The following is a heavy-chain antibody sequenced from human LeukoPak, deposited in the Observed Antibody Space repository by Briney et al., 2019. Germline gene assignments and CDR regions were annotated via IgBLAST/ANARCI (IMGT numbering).Heavy chain of an antibody. V-gene: IGHV4-4*02. J-gene: IGHJ5*02. CDR2: IYHSGST. D-gene: IGHD3-22*01. CDR1: GGSISSSNW. CDR3: AVLDSSGYYYDWFDP. Sequence: SETLSLTCAVSGGSISSSNWWSWVRQPPGKGLEWIGEIYHSGSTNYNPSLKSRVTISVDKSKNQFSLKLSSVTAADTAVYYCAVLDSSGYYYDWFDPWGQGTLVTVSS.